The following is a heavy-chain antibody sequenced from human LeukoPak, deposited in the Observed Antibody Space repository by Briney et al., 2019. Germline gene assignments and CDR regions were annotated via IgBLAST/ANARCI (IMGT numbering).Heavy chain of an antibody. CDR2: INPSGGST. V-gene: IGHV1-46*01. CDR3: ARVTTIFGVDMYYFDY. J-gene: IGHJ4*02. CDR1: GYTFTSYY. Sequence: GASVKVSCKASGYTFTSYYMHWVRQAPGQGLEWMGIINPSGGSTSYAQKFQGRVTMTRDTSTSTVYMELSSLRSEDTAVYYCARVTTIFGVDMYYFDYWGQGTLVTVSS. D-gene: IGHD3-3*01.